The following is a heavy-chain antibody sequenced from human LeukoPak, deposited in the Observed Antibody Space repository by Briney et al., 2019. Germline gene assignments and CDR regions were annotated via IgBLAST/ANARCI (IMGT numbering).Heavy chain of an antibody. CDR2: IYYSGST. J-gene: IGHJ4*02. CDR3: ARVVPAANYFDY. Sequence: SETLSLTCTVSGGSISSGDYYWSWIRQPPGKGLEWIGYIYYSGSTYYNPSLKSRVTISVDTSKNQFSLKLSSVTAADTAVYYRARVVPAANYFDYWGQGTLVTVSS. CDR1: GGSISSGDYY. V-gene: IGHV4-30-4*08. D-gene: IGHD2-2*01.